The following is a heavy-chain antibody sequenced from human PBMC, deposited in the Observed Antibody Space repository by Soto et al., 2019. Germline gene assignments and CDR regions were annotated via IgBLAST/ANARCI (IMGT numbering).Heavy chain of an antibody. D-gene: IGHD3-22*01. CDR2: VYYTGST. Sequence: QVQLQESGPGLVKPSETLSLTCTVSGASISSSYWSWIRQSPGNGLEWIGYVYYTGSTNYNPSLKSRVTISVDTSKNQFSLKLNSVTAADTAVYYCARGYYDSSGQSNTFDIWGQGTMVTVSS. CDR3: ARGYYDSSGQSNTFDI. J-gene: IGHJ3*02. V-gene: IGHV4-59*01. CDR1: GASISSSY.